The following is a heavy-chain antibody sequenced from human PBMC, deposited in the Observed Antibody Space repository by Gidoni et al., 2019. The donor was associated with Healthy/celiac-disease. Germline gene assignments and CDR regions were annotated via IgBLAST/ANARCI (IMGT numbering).Heavy chain of an antibody. CDR3: ARGHYIVVVPAAIYWFDP. V-gene: IGHV4-34*01. Sequence: QVQLQQWGAGLFKPSASLSLTCAVYGGSFSGYYWSWIRQPPGTGLEWIGEINHSGSTNYNPSLKSRVPISVDTSKNQFSLKLSSVTAADTAVYYCARGHYIVVVPAAIYWFDPWGQGTLVTVSS. D-gene: IGHD2-2*02. J-gene: IGHJ5*02. CDR1: GGSFSGYY. CDR2: INHSGST.